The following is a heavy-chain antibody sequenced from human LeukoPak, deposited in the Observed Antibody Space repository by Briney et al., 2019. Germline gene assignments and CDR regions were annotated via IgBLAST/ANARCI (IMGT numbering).Heavy chain of an antibody. CDR3: AKDIARSYYYDSSGNYFDY. D-gene: IGHD3-22*01. CDR1: GFTFDDYA. CDR2: ISWDGGST. Sequence: GGSLRLSCAASGFTFDDYAMHWVRQAPGKGLEWVSLISWDGGSTYYADSVKGRFTISRDNSKNSLYLQMNSLRAEDTALYYCAKDIARSYYYDSSGNYFDYWGQGTLVTVSS. J-gene: IGHJ4*02. V-gene: IGHV3-43D*03.